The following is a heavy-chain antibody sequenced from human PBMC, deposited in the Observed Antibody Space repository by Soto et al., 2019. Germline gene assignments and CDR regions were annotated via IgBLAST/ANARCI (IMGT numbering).Heavy chain of an antibody. Sequence: QVQLQQSGPGLVKPSETLSLTCTVSGDSVSSSDYYWNWIRQPPGKGLEWIGNIYYNGNTNYNPSLRGRLTISLETSKNQFSLKLTSVTVADTAVYYCTRYSGSYSADYWGRGALVTVSS. CDR1: GDSVSSSDYY. CDR2: IYYNGNT. CDR3: TRYSGSYSADY. J-gene: IGHJ4*02. D-gene: IGHD1-26*01. V-gene: IGHV4-61*08.